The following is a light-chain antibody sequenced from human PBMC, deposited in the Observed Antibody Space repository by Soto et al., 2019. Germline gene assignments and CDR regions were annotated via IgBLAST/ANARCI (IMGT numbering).Light chain of an antibody. Sequence: DIQMTQSPSSLSASVGDRVTITCWASQSVSSYLKWYQQKPGKAPKVLIYSAASLQSGVPSRFSGSGSGTHFTLIISSMQPEDLATYYCQQSYSSPITGGQGTRLEIK. V-gene: IGKV1-39*01. CDR3: QQSYSSPIT. CDR2: SAA. J-gene: IGKJ5*01. CDR1: QSVSSY.